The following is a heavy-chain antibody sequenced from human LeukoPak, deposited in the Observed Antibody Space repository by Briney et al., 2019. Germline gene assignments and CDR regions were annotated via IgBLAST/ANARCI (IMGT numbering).Heavy chain of an antibody. CDR2: ISAYNGNT. CDR1: GYTFTSYG. J-gene: IGHJ5*02. Sequence: GASVKVSCKASGYTFTSYGISWVRQAPGQGLEWMGWISAYNGNTNYAQKLQGRVTMTADTSTSTAYMELRSLRSDDTAVYYCARDGGQQLVENWFDPWGQGTLVTVSS. V-gene: IGHV1-18*01. CDR3: ARDGGQQLVENWFDP. D-gene: IGHD6-13*01.